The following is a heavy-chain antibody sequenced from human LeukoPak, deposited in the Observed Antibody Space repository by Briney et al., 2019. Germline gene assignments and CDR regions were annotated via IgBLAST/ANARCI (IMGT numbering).Heavy chain of an antibody. J-gene: IGHJ3*02. Sequence: ASVKFSCKASGYTFTNYYMHWVRQAPGQGLEWMGIINSSGGSATYAQKFQGRVTMTRDTSTSTVYMEMSSLRSEDTAVYYCARSGEFSTSPDIWGQGTMVTVSS. V-gene: IGHV1-46*01. D-gene: IGHD6-6*01. CDR2: INSSGGSA. CDR1: GYTFTNYY. CDR3: ARSGEFSTSPDI.